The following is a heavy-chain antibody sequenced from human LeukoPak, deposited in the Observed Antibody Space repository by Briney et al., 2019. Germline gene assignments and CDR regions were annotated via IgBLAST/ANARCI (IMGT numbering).Heavy chain of an antibody. J-gene: IGHJ4*02. D-gene: IGHD3-22*01. Sequence: SVKVSCKASGGTFSSYAISWVRQAPGQGLEWMGRIIPILGIANYAQKFQGRVTITADKSTSTAYTELSSLRSEDTAVYYCANHYYDSSSSDYWGQGTLVTVSS. CDR3: ANHYYDSSSSDY. V-gene: IGHV1-69*04. CDR2: IIPILGIA. CDR1: GGTFSSYA.